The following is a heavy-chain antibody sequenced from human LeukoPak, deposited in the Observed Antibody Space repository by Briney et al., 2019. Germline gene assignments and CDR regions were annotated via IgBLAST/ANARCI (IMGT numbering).Heavy chain of an antibody. D-gene: IGHD3-9*01. V-gene: IGHV1-69*06. CDR2: IIPIFGTA. J-gene: IGHJ4*02. CDR1: GGTFSIYA. Sequence: SVKVSCKASGGTFSIYAISWVRQAPGQGREWMGRIIPIFGTANYAQKFQGRVTITADKSTSTAYMELSSLRSEDTAVYYCARDSDILTGYYIDYWGQGTLVTVSS. CDR3: ARDSDILTGYYIDY.